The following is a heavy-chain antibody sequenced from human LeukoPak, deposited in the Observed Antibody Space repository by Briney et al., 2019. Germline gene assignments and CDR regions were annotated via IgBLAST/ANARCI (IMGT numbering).Heavy chain of an antibody. CDR3: ARERAAATPVTRKYYYYMDV. CDR2: IKQDVSEK. CDR1: GFTFSNTW. D-gene: IGHD2-15*01. J-gene: IGHJ6*03. V-gene: IGHV3-7*01. Sequence: PGGSLRLSCASSGFTFSNTWMTWVRQAPGKGLECVANIKQDVSEKYYVDSVKGRFTISRDNAKNSLYLQMNSLRAEDTAVYYCARERAAATPVTRKYYYYMDVWGKGTTVTVSS.